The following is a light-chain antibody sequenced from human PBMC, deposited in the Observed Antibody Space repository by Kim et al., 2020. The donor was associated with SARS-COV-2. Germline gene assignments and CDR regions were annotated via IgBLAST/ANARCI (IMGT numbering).Light chain of an antibody. CDR1: ESVSSY. CDR2: DAS. J-gene: IGKJ2*01. Sequence: SLSPGERVTLSCRASESVSSYLVWFQQRPGQAPRLRSYDASKRATGIPPRFSGSGSGTDFTLSISSLGPEDLAVYYCQQRSNWPRTFGQGTKLEI. V-gene: IGKV3-11*01. CDR3: QQRSNWPRT.